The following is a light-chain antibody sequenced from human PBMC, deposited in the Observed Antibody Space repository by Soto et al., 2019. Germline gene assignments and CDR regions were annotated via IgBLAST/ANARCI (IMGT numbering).Light chain of an antibody. Sequence: QTVVTQPPSASGTPGQRVTISCSGSSSNIGSNTVNWYQQLPGTAPKRLIYSNNQRPSGVPDRFSGSKSGTSASLAISGLQSEDEADYYCAAWDDSLNGLFGGGTKLTVL. CDR1: SSNIGSNT. CDR3: AAWDDSLNGL. J-gene: IGLJ3*02. V-gene: IGLV1-44*01. CDR2: SNN.